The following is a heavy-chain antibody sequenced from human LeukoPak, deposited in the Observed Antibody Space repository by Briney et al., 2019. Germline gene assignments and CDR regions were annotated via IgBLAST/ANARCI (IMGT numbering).Heavy chain of an antibody. V-gene: IGHV4-4*02. CDR2: VNLQGST. D-gene: IGHD3-10*01. Sequence: SSETLSLTCDVSGGSITQTNYWTWVRQPPGKGLEWIGEVNLQGSTNYNPSLMRRVAISVDTSANHVSLQLTSVTAADTAVYYCARDDTGVIRGIRFHYWGQGTLVTVSS. CDR1: GGSITQTNY. CDR3: ARDDTGVIRGIRFHY. J-gene: IGHJ4*02.